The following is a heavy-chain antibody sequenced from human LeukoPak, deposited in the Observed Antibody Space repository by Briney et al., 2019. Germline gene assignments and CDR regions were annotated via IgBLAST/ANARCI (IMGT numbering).Heavy chain of an antibody. CDR1: AFTFSSFW. V-gene: IGHV3-7*01. CDR3: ARRWELLDY. Sequence: GGSMRLSCAASAFTFSSFWMSWVRQAPGKGLEWVANIKHEGSEKYYVDSVKGRFTISRDNAKNSLDLQVSSLRAEDTAVYYCARRWELLDYWGQGTLVTVSS. CDR2: IKHEGSEK. D-gene: IGHD1-26*01. J-gene: IGHJ4*02.